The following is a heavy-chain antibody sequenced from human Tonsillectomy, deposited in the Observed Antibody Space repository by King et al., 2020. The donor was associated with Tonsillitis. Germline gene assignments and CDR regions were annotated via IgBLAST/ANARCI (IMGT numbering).Heavy chain of an antibody. CDR3: ARRNRGPRIAVAGRLFDY. CDR2: INHSGST. J-gene: IGHJ4*02. V-gene: IGHV4-34*01. Sequence: VQLQQWGAGLLKPSETLSLTCAVYGGSFSGYYWSWIRQPPGKGLEWIGEINHSGSTNYNPSLKSRVTISVDTSKNQFSLKLSSVTAAGTALYYCARRNRGPRIAVAGRLFDYWGQGTLVTVSS. D-gene: IGHD6-19*01. CDR1: GGSFSGYY.